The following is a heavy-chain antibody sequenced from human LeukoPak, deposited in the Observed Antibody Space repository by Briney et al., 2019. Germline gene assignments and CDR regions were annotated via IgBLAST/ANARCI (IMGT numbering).Heavy chain of an antibody. CDR1: GYTFTSYA. CDR3: ARDYSSGWSFDY. CDR2: INAGNGNT. Sequence: GASVKVSCKASGYTFTSYAMHWVRQAPGQRLEWMGWINAGNGNTKYSQKFQGRVTITRDTSASTAYMELSSLRSGDTAVYYCARDYSSGWSFDYWGQGTLVTVSS. V-gene: IGHV1-3*01. D-gene: IGHD6-19*01. J-gene: IGHJ4*02.